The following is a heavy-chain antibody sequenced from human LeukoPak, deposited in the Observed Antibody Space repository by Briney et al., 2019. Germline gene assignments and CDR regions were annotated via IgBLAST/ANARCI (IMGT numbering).Heavy chain of an antibody. CDR2: IKQDGSEK. CDR3: ARDPSSDYFDY. Sequence: GGSLRLSCAASGFTFSSYGMSWVRQAPGKGLEWVANIKQDGSEKYYVDSVKGRFTISRDNAKNSRYLQMNSLRAEDTAVYYCARDPSSDYFDYWGQGTLVTVSS. V-gene: IGHV3-7*01. CDR1: GFTFSSYG. J-gene: IGHJ4*02.